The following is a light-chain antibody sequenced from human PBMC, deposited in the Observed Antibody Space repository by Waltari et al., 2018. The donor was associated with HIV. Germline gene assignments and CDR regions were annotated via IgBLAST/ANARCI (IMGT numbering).Light chain of an antibody. J-gene: IGLJ2*01. CDR2: GNS. Sequence: QSDPTQPPPVSGAPGQRVTIVRSWVNAGYDVYWYQQLPGTAPKLLIYGNSHRPSGVPDRFSGSKSGPLASLAITGLQAEDEADYYCQSYDSSLSSSVFGGGTRLTVL. V-gene: IGLV1-40*01. CDR3: QSYDSSLSSSV. CDR1: NAGYD.